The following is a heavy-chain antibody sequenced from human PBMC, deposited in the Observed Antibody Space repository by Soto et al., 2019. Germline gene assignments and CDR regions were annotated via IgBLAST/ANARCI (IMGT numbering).Heavy chain of an antibody. CDR1: GATLSTHG. J-gene: IGHJ4*02. Sequence: QVQLVQSGAEVKKPGSSVKVSCKASGATLSTHGISWVRQAPGQGLEWMGGTIPIIGTTDYAEKFQGRVKITADESTTTSYIELSSLRPDDTAVYYCAAGDSSDTGDYWGQGTLVTVSS. D-gene: IGHD5-18*01. CDR3: AAGDSSDTGDY. CDR2: TIPIIGTT. V-gene: IGHV1-69*01.